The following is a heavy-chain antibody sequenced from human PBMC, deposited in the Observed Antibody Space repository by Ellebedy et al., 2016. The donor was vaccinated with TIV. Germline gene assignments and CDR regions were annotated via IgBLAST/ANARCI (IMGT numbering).Heavy chain of an antibody. J-gene: IGHJ6*02. CDR3: ARGNWNDVGHLYHYALDV. CDR2: IHDTGST. V-gene: IGHV4-59*01. Sequence: SETLSLTXTVSGGSISSYYWNWIRQPPGKGLEWIAYIHDTGSTGYNPSLKNRVTISLDTSKKQFSLNLGSATAADTAVYYCARGNWNDVGHLYHYALDVWGHGTTVTVSS. CDR1: GGSISSYY. D-gene: IGHD1-1*01.